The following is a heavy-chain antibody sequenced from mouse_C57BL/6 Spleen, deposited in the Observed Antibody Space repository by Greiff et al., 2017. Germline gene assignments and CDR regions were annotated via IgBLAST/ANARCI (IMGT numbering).Heavy chain of an antibody. V-gene: IGHV1-55*01. CDR1: GYTFTSYW. D-gene: IGHD3-3*01. CDR2: IYPGSGST. J-gene: IGHJ4*01. CDR3: AREGGDVGAMDY. Sequence: VQLQQPGAELVKPGASVKMSCKASGYTFTSYWITWVKQRPGQGLEWIGDIYPGSGSTNYNEKFKSKATLTVDTSSSTAYMQLSSLTSEDSAVYYCAREGGDVGAMDYWGQGTSVTVSS.